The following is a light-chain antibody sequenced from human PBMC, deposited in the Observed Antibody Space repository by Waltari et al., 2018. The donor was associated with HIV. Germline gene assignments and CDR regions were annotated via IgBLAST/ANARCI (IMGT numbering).Light chain of an antibody. Sequence: QSALTQPASVSGSPGQSITISCTGSGSDIGGYNYVSWYQHYPGKAPKLIIYDVSRRPSVFSNRFSGSKSGNTASLTISGLRAEDEADYYCSSYTSITLIFGGGTKLTVL. CDR3: SSYTSITLI. J-gene: IGLJ2*01. CDR2: DVS. V-gene: IGLV2-14*03. CDR1: GSDIGGYNY.